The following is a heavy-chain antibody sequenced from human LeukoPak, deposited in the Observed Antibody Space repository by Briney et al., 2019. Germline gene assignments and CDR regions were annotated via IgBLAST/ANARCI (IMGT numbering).Heavy chain of an antibody. V-gene: IGHV4-34*11. CDR3: AREASNYFDY. Sequence: PSETLSLTCAVYGGSFSASYWSYIRQSPGKGLEWIGYIYYSGSTNYNPSLKSRATISVDTSKNQFSLKLSSVTAADTAVYYCAREASNYFDYWGQGTLVTVSS. J-gene: IGHJ4*02. CDR2: IYYSGST. CDR1: GGSFSASY.